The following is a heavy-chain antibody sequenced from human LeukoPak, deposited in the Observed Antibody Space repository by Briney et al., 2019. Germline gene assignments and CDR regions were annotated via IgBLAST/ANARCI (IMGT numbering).Heavy chain of an antibody. D-gene: IGHD3-10*01. CDR2: IYTSGST. V-gene: IGHV4-4*07. J-gene: IGHJ6*03. Sequence: SETLSLTCTVSGGSISSYYWSWIRQPAGKGLEWIGRIYTSGSTNYNPSLKSRVTMSVDTSKNQFSLKLSSVTAADTAVYYCARVQHGSGSYYNLYYYYMDVWGKGTTVTISS. CDR1: GGSISSYY. CDR3: ARVQHGSGSYYNLYYYYMDV.